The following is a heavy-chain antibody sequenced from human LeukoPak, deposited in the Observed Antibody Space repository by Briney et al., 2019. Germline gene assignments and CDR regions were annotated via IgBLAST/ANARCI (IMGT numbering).Heavy chain of an antibody. CDR1: GFTLSNYW. D-gene: IGHD1-26*01. CDR3: AKTKVGTGLDALDI. J-gene: IGHJ3*02. Sequence: GGSLRLPCAASGFTLSNYWVHWVRQAPGKGLVWVSRINSDGSSTSYADSVKGRFTISRDNAKNTLYLQMVSLRAEDTAVYYCAKTKVGTGLDALDISGERTMFTVSS. CDR2: INSDGSST. V-gene: IGHV3-74*01.